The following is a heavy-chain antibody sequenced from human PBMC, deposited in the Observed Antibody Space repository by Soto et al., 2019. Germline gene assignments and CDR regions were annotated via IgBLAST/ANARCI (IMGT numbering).Heavy chain of an antibody. V-gene: IGHV4-30-2*01. CDR3: ARANDDFWRALDY. CDR2: MYHSGST. J-gene: IGHJ4*02. Sequence: QLQLQESGSGLVKPSQTLSLTCAVSGVSISSGGYSWSWIRQPPGKGLEWIGYMYHSGSTYYNPSLKSLVXXSXDXXKNQFSLNLSSVTAADTAMYYCARANDDFWRALDYWGQGTVVTVSS. CDR1: GVSISSGGYS. D-gene: IGHD3-3*01.